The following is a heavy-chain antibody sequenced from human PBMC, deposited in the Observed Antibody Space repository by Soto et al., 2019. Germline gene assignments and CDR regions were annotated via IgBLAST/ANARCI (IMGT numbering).Heavy chain of an antibody. V-gene: IGHV1-69*02. Sequence: QVQLVQSGAAVKKPGSSVKVSCKASGGTFSSYTISWVRQAPGQGLEWMGRIIPILGIANYAQKFQGRVTITADKSTSTAYRELSSLRSEDTAVYYCARVGGDSYYYYYGMDVWGQGTTVTVSS. CDR2: IIPILGIA. J-gene: IGHJ6*02. D-gene: IGHD4-17*01. CDR3: ARVGGDSYYYYYGMDV. CDR1: GGTFSSYT.